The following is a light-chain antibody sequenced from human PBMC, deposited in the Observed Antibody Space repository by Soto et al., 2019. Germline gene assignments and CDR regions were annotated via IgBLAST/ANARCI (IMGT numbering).Light chain of an antibody. CDR3: CSYAGSHTFVI. CDR1: SSDVGSYNL. J-gene: IGLJ2*01. V-gene: IGLV2-23*02. CDR2: EVS. Sequence: QSALTQPASVSGSPGQSITIPCTGASSDVGSYNLVSWYQQHPGKAPKLMIYEVSRRPSGISNRFSGSKSGNTASLTISGLQADDEADYYCCSYAGSHTFVIFGGGTKVTVL.